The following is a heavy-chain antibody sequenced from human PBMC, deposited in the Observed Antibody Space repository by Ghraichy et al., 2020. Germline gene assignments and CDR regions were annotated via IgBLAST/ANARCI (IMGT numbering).Heavy chain of an antibody. CDR3: TTLIWPYDSSGSPFDY. Sequence: ASVKVSCKVSGYTLSELSMHWVRQAPEKGLEWMGGFDPEDGERIYAQKMQGRVTMTEDTSTDTGYMTLSSLRSEDTAVYYCTTLIWPYDSSGSPFDYWGQGTLVTVSS. CDR1: GYTLSELS. D-gene: IGHD3-22*01. V-gene: IGHV1-24*01. J-gene: IGHJ4*02. CDR2: FDPEDGER.